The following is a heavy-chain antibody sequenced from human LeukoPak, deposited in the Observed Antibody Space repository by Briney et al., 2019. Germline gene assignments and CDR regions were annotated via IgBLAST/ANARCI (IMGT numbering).Heavy chain of an antibody. J-gene: IGHJ3*02. V-gene: IGHV3-30*18. Sequence: PGRSLRLSCAASGFTFSSYGMHWVRQAPGKGLEWVAVISYDGSNKYYADSVKGRFTTSRDNSKNTLYLQMNSLRAEDTAVYYCAKGLRLRVRTSDAFGIWGQGTMVTVSS. CDR3: AKGLRLRVRTSDAFGI. D-gene: IGHD2-15*01. CDR2: ISYDGSNK. CDR1: GFTFSSYG.